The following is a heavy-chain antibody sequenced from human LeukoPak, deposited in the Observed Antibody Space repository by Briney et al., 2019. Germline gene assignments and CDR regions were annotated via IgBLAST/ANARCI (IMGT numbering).Heavy chain of an antibody. V-gene: IGHV3-74*01. Sequence: GGSLRLSCVVSGFTFSKYWMHWVRRAPGKGRAWVFRFNTDGGSTICADSVKGRHPISRDNAKNTLYLQMNSLTADDTAVYYCTRERPGADFDFWGQGALVTVSS. CDR3: TRERPGADFDF. CDR2: FNTDGGST. CDR1: GFTFSKYW. D-gene: IGHD2-2*01. J-gene: IGHJ4*02.